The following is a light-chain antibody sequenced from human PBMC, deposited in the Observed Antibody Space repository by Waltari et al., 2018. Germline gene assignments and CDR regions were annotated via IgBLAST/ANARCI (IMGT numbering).Light chain of an antibody. V-gene: IGKV1-5*03. Sequence: DIQMTQSPSTMSASVRDRVTITCRASQSITNWLAWYQQKPGKALKLLIYKASNLESGVPSRFSGSGSGTEFTLTISSLQPDDFATYYCQQYDNYWTFGQGTKVEIK. CDR1: QSITNW. CDR3: QQYDNYWT. J-gene: IGKJ1*01. CDR2: KAS.